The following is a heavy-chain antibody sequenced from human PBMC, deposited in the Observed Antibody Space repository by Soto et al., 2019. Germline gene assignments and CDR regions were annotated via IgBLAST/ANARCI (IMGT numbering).Heavy chain of an antibody. CDR3: ARGRTSGYFGDWFDP. J-gene: IGHJ5*02. CDR2: INHSGST. CDR1: GGSFSGYY. Sequence: PSETLSLTCAVYGGSFSGYYWSWIRQPPGKGLEWIGEINHSGSTNYNPSLKSRVTISVDTSKNQFSLKLSSVTAADTAVYYCARGRTSGYFGDWFDPWGQGTLVTVSS. V-gene: IGHV4-34*01. D-gene: IGHD3-3*01.